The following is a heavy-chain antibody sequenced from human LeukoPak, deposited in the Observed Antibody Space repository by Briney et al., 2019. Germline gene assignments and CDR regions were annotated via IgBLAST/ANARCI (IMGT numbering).Heavy chain of an antibody. CDR1: GFTFSSYA. CDR3: ARAPHYSNYGPYYYGMDV. D-gene: IGHD4-11*01. CDR2: ISSSSSYT. Sequence: PGGSLRLSCAASGFTFSSYAMHWVRQAPGKGLEWVSYISSSSSYTNYADSVKGRFTISRDNAKNSLYLQMNSLRAEDTAVYYCARAPHYSNYGPYYYGMDVWGQGTTVTVSS. V-gene: IGHV3-21*05. J-gene: IGHJ6*02.